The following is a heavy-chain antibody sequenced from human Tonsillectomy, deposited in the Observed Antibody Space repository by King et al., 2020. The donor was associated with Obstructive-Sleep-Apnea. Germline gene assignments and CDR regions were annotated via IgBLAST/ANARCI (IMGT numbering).Heavy chain of an antibody. J-gene: IGHJ4*02. CDR2: INPNSGGT. CDR3: ARGYSSSWYYFDY. V-gene: IGHV1-2*04. CDR1: GYTFTGYY. Sequence: VQLVQSGAEVKKPGASVKVSCKASGYTFTGYYMHWVRQAPGQGLEWMGWINPNSGGTNYAQKFQGWVTMTRDTSISTAYMGLRRLRSDDTAVYYCARGYSSSWYYFDYWGQGTLVTVSS. D-gene: IGHD6-13*01.